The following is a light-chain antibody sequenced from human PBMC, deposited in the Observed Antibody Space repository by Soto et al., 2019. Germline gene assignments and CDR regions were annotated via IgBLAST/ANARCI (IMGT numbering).Light chain of an antibody. CDR2: DAS. J-gene: IGKJ1*01. CDR3: QQYNTPWT. CDR1: QSISRW. V-gene: IGKV1-5*01. Sequence: DIQMTQSPSTLSASVGDRVTITCRASQSISRWLAWYQQKPGKAPNLLIYDASTLHSGVPSRFSGSGSGTEFTLAITYLQPDDFATYFCQQYNTPWTFGQGTNVEIK.